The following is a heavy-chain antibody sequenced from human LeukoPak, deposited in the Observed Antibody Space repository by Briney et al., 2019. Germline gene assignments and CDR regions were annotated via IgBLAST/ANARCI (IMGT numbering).Heavy chain of an antibody. D-gene: IGHD1-1*01. CDR2: INPNNGGT. Sequence: ASVKVSCKAFGYTITGYYIHWVRQAPGQGLEWMVWINPNNGGTNSAQKFQGRVTMTRDTSIGTAYMELNRLTYDDTAVYYCGRDRHWNQGNFDYWGQGTLLTVSS. J-gene: IGHJ4*02. V-gene: IGHV1-2*02. CDR3: GRDRHWNQGNFDY. CDR1: GYTITGYY.